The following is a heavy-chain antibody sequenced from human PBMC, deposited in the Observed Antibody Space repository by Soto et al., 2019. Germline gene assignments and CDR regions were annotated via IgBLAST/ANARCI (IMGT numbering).Heavy chain of an antibody. V-gene: IGHV3-23*01. J-gene: IGHJ4*02. CDR2: IGNDGDST. D-gene: IGHD3-22*01. CDR1: GFTFSSYV. CDR3: ARRLGGGFTLGVVFDY. Sequence: EVQLLESGGGLAQPGGSLRLSCAASGFTFSSYVMSWVRQTPGKGLEWVSVIGNDGDSTHYTDSVRGRFTISRDNSKNTLYLQLNSLRVEDTAIYYCARRLGGGFTLGVVFDYWGQGSPVTVSS.